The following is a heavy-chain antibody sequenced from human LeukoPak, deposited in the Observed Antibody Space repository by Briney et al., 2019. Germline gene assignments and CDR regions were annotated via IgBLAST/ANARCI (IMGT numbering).Heavy chain of an antibody. V-gene: IGHV1-69*05. CDR2: IIPIFGTA. CDR3: AGGEDIVATINPFDY. CDR1: GYTFTSYG. D-gene: IGHD5-12*01. J-gene: IGHJ4*02. Sequence: SVKVSCKASGYTFTSYGISWVRQAPGQGLEWMGGIIPIFGTANYVQKFQGRVTITTDESTRTAYIELSSLRSEDTAVYYCAGGEDIVATINPFDYWGQGTLVTVSS.